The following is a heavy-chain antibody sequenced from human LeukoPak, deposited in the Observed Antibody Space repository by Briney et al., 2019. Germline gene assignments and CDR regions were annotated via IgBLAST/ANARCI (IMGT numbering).Heavy chain of an antibody. D-gene: IGHD1-26*01. CDR1: PYSSNSGYY. V-gene: IGHV4-38-2*02. Sequence: SETLSLTCTVSPYSSNSGYYWGWIRQSPGKGLEWIGSINHRGNTYFDPTLRSRVTISIDTSRMQFSLKLTSVTAADTAVYYCVRDRGGSYYFDYWGHGTLVSVSA. CDR2: INHRGNT. J-gene: IGHJ4*01. CDR3: VRDRGGSYYFDY.